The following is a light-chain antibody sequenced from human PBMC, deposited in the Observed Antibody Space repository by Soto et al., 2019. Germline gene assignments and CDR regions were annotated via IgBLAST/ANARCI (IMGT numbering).Light chain of an antibody. CDR1: QSVSSAY. J-gene: IGKJ1*01. Sequence: EIVLTQSPGTLSLSPGERATLSCRASQSVSSAYLAWYQQKPGQAPRLLIYGASNRATGIPARFTGSGSGTEFTLTISSLQSEDFATYYCQQYNSYSTFGQGTKVDIK. CDR2: GAS. V-gene: IGKV3-20*01. CDR3: QQYNSYST.